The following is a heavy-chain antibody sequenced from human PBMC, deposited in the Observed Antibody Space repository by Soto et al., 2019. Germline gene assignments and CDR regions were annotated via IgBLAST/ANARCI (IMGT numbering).Heavy chain of an antibody. CDR3: ARDLRDYYDSSGKMYYFDY. D-gene: IGHD3-22*01. V-gene: IGHV3-30-3*01. CDR1: GFTFSSYA. CDR2: ISYDGSNK. J-gene: IGHJ4*02. Sequence: GGSLRLSCAASGFTFSSYAMHWVRQAPGKGLEWVAVISYDGSNKYYADSVKGRFTISRDNSKNTLYLQMNSLRAEDTAVYYCARDLRDYYDSSGKMYYFDYWGQGTLVTVSS.